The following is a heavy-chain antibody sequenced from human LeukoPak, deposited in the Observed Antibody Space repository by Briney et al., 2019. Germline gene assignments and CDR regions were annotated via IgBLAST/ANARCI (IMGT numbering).Heavy chain of an antibody. V-gene: IGHV1-2*02. CDR3: ARDKNWGPDF. J-gene: IGHJ4*02. Sequence: GASVKVSCKASGYTFTGRYLHWIRQAPGQGLEWMGWIEPNRGGTHYAQNFQGRLTISRDTSISTAYMELSRLSSDDTAMYYCARDKNWGPDFWGQGTLVTVSS. CDR1: GYTFTGRY. D-gene: IGHD7-27*01. CDR2: IEPNRGGT.